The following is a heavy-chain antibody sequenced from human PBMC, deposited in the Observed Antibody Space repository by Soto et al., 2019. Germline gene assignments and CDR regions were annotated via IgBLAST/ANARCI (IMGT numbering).Heavy chain of an antibody. CDR2: ISSNGGST. V-gene: IGHV3-64D*08. Sequence: GGSLRLSCSASGFTFSSYAMHWVRQAPGKGLEYVSAISSNGGSTYYADSVKGRFTISRDNSKNTLYLQMSSLRAEDTAVYYCVKDYYDSSGYYDPYYYGMDVWGQGTTVTVSS. D-gene: IGHD3-22*01. CDR1: GFTFSSYA. J-gene: IGHJ6*02. CDR3: VKDYYDSSGYYDPYYYGMDV.